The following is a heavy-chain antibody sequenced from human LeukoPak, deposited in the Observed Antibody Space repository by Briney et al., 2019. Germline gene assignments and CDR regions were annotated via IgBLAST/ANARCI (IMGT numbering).Heavy chain of an antibody. CDR3: AKDHLTVTQRNRMDY. J-gene: IGHJ4*02. Sequence: GGSLRLSCAASGFTFSSYGMHWVRQAPGKGLEWVAFIRYDGSNKYYADSVKGRFTISRDNSKNTLYLQMNSLRAEDTAVYYCAKDHLTVTQRNRMDYWGQGTLVAVSS. CDR1: GFTFSSYG. V-gene: IGHV3-30*02. D-gene: IGHD4-11*01. CDR2: IRYDGSNK.